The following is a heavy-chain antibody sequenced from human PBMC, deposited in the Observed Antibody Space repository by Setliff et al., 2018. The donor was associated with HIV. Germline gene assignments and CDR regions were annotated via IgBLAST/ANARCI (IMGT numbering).Heavy chain of an antibody. Sequence: SETLSLTCTVSGGSINSGNYWSWVRQPPGKGLEWMGYMFASGATNYNPSLKSRVTMSLDTSKNQFSLRLNSVTAADTAVYYCARAGDSSGYPSNRERDAFDVWGQGTMVTVSS. V-gene: IGHV4-4*09. J-gene: IGHJ3*01. CDR3: ARAGDSSGYPSNRERDAFDV. D-gene: IGHD3-22*01. CDR2: MFASGAT. CDR1: GGSINSGNY.